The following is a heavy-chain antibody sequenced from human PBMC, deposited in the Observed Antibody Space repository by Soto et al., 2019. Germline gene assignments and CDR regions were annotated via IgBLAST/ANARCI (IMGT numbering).Heavy chain of an antibody. D-gene: IGHD6-13*01. CDR1: GFTFSSYA. CDR3: ATAAPRIAAAGLYYYYGMDV. V-gene: IGHV3-23*01. J-gene: IGHJ6*02. Sequence: GGSLRLSCAASGFTFSSYAMSWVRQAPGKGLEWVSAISGSGGSTYYADSVKGRFTISRDNSKNTLYLQMNSLSAEDTAVYYCATAAPRIAAAGLYYYYGMDVWGQGTTVTVSS. CDR2: ISGSGGST.